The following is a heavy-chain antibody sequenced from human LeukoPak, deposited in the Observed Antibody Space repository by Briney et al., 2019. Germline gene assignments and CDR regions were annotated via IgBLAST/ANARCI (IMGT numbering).Heavy chain of an antibody. CDR3: GRLHPTDNWFDP. Sequence: GGSLRLSCAASGSTFSSYAMSWVRQAPGKGLEWVSAISGSGGSTYYADSVKGRFAISRDNSKNTLYLQMNSLRAEDTAVYYCGRLHPTDNWFDPWGQGTLVTVSS. J-gene: IGHJ5*02. V-gene: IGHV3-23*01. CDR1: GSTFSSYA. D-gene: IGHD4-11*01. CDR2: ISGSGGST.